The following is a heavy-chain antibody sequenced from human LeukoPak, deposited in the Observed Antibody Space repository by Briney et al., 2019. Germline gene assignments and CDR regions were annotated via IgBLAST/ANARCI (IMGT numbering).Heavy chain of an antibody. J-gene: IGHJ4*02. D-gene: IGHD3-9*01. V-gene: IGHV1-2*02. CDR1: GYTFTGYY. CDR3: ARGHYDILTGYYTLFDY. Sequence: ASVKVSCKASGYTFTGYYMHWVRQAPGQGLGWMGWINPNSGGTNYAQKFQGRVTMTRDTSISTAYMELSRLRSDDTAVYYCARGHYDILTGYYTLFDYWGQGTLVTVSS. CDR2: INPNSGGT.